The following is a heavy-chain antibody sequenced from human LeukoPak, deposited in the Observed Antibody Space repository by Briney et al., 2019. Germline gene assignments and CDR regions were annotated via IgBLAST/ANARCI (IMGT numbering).Heavy chain of an antibody. V-gene: IGHV1-18*01. Sequence: ASVKVSCKASGYPFPSYVISWVRQAPGQGLEWMGRINSYSGNTKYVQNLQGRVTMTTDTSTSTTYMELRSLRSDDTAVYYCARDIAARFDSWGQGTLVTVSS. D-gene: IGHD6-6*01. CDR1: GYPFPSYV. CDR3: ARDIAARFDS. J-gene: IGHJ4*02. CDR2: INSYSGNT.